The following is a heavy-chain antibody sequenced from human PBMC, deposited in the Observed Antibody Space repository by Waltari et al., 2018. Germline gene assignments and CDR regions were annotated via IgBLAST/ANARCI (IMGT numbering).Heavy chain of an antibody. CDR2: ISSSSSYI. CDR3: ARDLRGYSSSWLHYYYYGMDV. D-gene: IGHD6-13*01. Sequence: EVQLVESGGGLVKPGGSLRLSCAASGFTFSSYSMNWVRQAPGKGLEWVSSISSSSSYIYYANSVKGRFTISRDNAKNSLYLQMNSLRAEDTAVYYCARDLRGYSSSWLHYYYYGMDVWGQGTTVTVSS. CDR1: GFTFSSYS. J-gene: IGHJ6*02. V-gene: IGHV3-21*01.